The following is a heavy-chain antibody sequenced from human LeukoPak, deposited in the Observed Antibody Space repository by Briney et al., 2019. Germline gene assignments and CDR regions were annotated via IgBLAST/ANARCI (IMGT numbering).Heavy chain of an antibody. CDR1: GFTFSSYA. CDR3: VKGGYSGYDFSLDY. Sequence: GGSLRLSCSASGFTFSSYAMHWVRQAPGKGLEYVSAISSNGGGTYYADSVKGRFTISGDNSKNTLYLQMSSLRAEDTAVYYCVKGGYSGYDFSLDYWGQGTLVTVSS. J-gene: IGHJ4*02. D-gene: IGHD5-12*01. CDR2: ISSNGGGT. V-gene: IGHV3-64D*06.